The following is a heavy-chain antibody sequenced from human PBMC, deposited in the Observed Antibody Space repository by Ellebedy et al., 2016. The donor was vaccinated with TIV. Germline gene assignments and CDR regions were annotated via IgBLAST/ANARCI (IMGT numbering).Heavy chain of an antibody. Sequence: SETLSLTCTVSGGSISSSSYYWGWIRQSPGKGLEWIGSIYHSGSTNYSPSLKSRVTMSVDKSKNQFSLSLSSVTAADTAVYYCARDVGYPPFDCWGQGTLVTVSS. D-gene: IGHD5-18*01. J-gene: IGHJ4*02. CDR2: IYHSGST. CDR1: GGSISSSSYY. V-gene: IGHV4-39*07. CDR3: ARDVGYPPFDC.